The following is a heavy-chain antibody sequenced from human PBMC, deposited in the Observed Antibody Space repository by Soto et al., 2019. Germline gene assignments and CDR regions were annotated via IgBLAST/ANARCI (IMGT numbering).Heavy chain of an antibody. CDR1: GFTFSSYA. CDR2: VSGSGGST. V-gene: IGHV3-23*01. J-gene: IGHJ4*02. D-gene: IGHD6-13*01. CDR3: AKDSSSWSDFDY. Sequence: EVQLLESGGGLVQPGGSLRLSFAASGFTFSSYAMSWVRQAPGKGLERVSAVSGSGGSTYLADSVKGRFTISRANSKNTLYLQMNSLRADDTAVYYCAKDSSSWSDFDYWGQGTLVTVSS.